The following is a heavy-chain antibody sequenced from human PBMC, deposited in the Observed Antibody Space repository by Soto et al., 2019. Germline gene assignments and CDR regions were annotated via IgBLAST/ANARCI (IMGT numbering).Heavy chain of an antibody. CDR2: INHSGST. CDR3: ARPKTTVTTGGAFDI. D-gene: IGHD4-17*01. V-gene: IGHV4-34*01. CDR1: GGSFSGYY. Sequence: QVQLQQWGAGLLKPSETLSLTCAVYGGSFSGYYWSWIRQPPGKGLEWIGEINHSGSTNYNPSLKSRVTISVDTSKNQFSLKLSSVTAADTAVYYCARPKTTVTTGGAFDIWGQGTMVTVSS. J-gene: IGHJ3*02.